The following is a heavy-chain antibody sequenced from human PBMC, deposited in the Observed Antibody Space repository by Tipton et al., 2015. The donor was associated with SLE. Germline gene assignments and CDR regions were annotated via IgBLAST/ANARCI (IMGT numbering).Heavy chain of an antibody. CDR2: IYYSGST. CDR1: GASINSNF. V-gene: IGHV4-59*01. J-gene: IGHJ4*02. D-gene: IGHD5-18*01. Sequence: TLSLTCTVSGASINSNFWSWIRQPPGKGLEWIGYIYYSGSTNYNPSLKSRVTISVDTSKNQFSLKLRSVTAADTAVYYCARDRGYSYGPLYYFDYWGQGTLVTVSS. CDR3: ARDRGYSYGPLYYFDY.